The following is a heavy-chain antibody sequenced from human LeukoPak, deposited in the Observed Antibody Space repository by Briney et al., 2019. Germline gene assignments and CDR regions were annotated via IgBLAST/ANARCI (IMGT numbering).Heavy chain of an antibody. Sequence: SVKVSCKASGGTFSSYAISWVRQAPGQGLEWMGGIIPIFGTANYAQKFQGRVTITADESTSTAYMELSSLRSEDTAVYYCARIYCSGGSCYPYYFDYWGQGTLVTVSS. CDR3: ARIYCSGGSCYPYYFDY. V-gene: IGHV1-69*01. CDR2: IIPIFGTA. D-gene: IGHD2-15*01. J-gene: IGHJ4*02. CDR1: GGTFSSYA.